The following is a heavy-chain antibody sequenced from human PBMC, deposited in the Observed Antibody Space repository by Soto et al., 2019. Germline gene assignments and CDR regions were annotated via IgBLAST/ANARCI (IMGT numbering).Heavy chain of an antibody. CDR2: ISSSSSTI. J-gene: IGHJ4*01. V-gene: IGHV3-48*02. CDR3: ARHDGFSSGWIFDY. D-gene: IGHD6-19*01. Sequence: GGSLRLSCAASGFTFSSYSMNWVRQAPGKGLEWVSYISSSSSTIYYADSVKGRFTISRDNAKNSLYLQMNSLRDEDTAVYYCARHDGFSSGWIFDYWGHGTLVTVSS. CDR1: GFTFSSYS.